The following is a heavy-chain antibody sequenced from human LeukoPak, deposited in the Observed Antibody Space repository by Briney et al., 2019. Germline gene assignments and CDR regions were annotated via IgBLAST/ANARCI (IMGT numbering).Heavy chain of an antibody. CDR1: GFTFSSYA. CDR3: AKGYDNTYFDY. CDR2: ISGSGGST. Sequence: GGSLRLSCAASGFTFSSYAMSWVPQAPGKGLEWVSAISGSGGSTYYADSVKGRFTISRDNSKNTLYLQMNSLRSEDTAVYYCAKGYDNTYFDYWGQGTLVTVSS. D-gene: IGHD1-1*01. J-gene: IGHJ4*02. V-gene: IGHV3-23*01.